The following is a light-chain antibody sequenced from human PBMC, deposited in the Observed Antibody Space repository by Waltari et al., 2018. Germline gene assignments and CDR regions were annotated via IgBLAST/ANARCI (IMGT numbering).Light chain of an antibody. V-gene: IGLV2-14*03. CDR1: SGDVGGYDL. J-gene: IGLJ1*01. Sequence: QSALTQPASVSGSPGQSITISCTGTSGDVGGYDLVSWYQQHPGKAPKLMIYDATNLPSLFSDRFSASTSGNTASLTISDLRPEDEAEYYCSSFTSSSTGIFGSGTTVTVL. CDR3: SSFTSSSTGI. CDR2: DAT.